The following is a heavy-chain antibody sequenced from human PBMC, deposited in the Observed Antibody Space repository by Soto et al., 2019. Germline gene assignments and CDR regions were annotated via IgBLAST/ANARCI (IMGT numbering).Heavy chain of an antibody. D-gene: IGHD3-22*01. V-gene: IGHV1-46*03. J-gene: IGHJ4*02. CDR1: GYTFTSYY. Sequence: ASVKVSCKASGYTFTSYYMHWVRQAPGQGLEWMGIINPSGGSTSYAQKFQGRVTMTRDTSTSTVYMELSSLRSEDTAVYYCARAIAQYYYDSSGYYRYYFDYGGQGPLVTFSS. CDR2: INPSGGST. CDR3: ARAIAQYYYDSSGYYRYYFDY.